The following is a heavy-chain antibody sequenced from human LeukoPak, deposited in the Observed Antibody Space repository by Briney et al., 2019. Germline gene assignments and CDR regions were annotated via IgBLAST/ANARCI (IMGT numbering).Heavy chain of an antibody. D-gene: IGHD5-24*01. V-gene: IGHV3-13*01. CDR3: ASSTVEMATILDQD. J-gene: IGHJ4*02. CDR2: IGTAGDT. Sequence: GGSLRLSCAASGFTFSSYDMHWVRQATGKGLEWVSAIGTAGDTYYPGSVKGRFTISRDNAKNSLYLQMNSLRAEDTAVYYCASSTVEMATILDQDWGQGTLVTVSS. CDR1: GFTFSSYD.